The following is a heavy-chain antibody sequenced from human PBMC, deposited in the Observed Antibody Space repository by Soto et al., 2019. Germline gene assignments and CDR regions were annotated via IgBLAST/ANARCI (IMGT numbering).Heavy chain of an antibody. D-gene: IGHD5-18*01. V-gene: IGHV1-3*01. J-gene: IGHJ4*02. CDR1: GYTFTSYA. Sequence: QVQLVQSGAEVKKPGASVKVSCKASGYTFTSYAMHWVRQAPGQRLEWMGWINAGNGNTKYSQKFQGRVTITRDTSASTAYRERSSLRSEDTAVYYCARGLNGYLHYFDYWGQGTLVTVSS. CDR2: INAGNGNT. CDR3: ARGLNGYLHYFDY.